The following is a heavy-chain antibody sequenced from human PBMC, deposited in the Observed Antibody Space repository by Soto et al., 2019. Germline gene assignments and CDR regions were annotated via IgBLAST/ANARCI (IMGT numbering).Heavy chain of an antibody. J-gene: IGHJ5*02. CDR3: ARAVGIQLWIS. D-gene: IGHD5-18*01. CDR1: GGSFSGYY. Sequence: QVQLQQWGAGLLKPSETLSLTCAVYGGSFSGYYWSWIRQPPGKGLEWIGEINHSGSTNYNPSLKSRVTISVDTSKNQFSLKLSSVTAADTAVYYCARAVGIQLWISWGQGTLVTVSS. V-gene: IGHV4-34*01. CDR2: INHSGST.